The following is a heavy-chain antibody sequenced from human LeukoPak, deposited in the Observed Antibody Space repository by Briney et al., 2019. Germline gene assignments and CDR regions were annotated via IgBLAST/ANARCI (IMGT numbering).Heavy chain of an antibody. V-gene: IGHV4-39*07. Sequence: PSETLSLTCTISGGSISSSSYYWGWIRQPPGKGLEWIGSIFHSGSTYYNPSLKSRVTIAVDTSKNQFSLRLNSVTAADTAMYYCARFYYGDFNFDYWGQGTLVTVSS. D-gene: IGHD4-17*01. CDR2: IFHSGST. CDR3: ARFYYGDFNFDY. J-gene: IGHJ4*02. CDR1: GGSISSSSYY.